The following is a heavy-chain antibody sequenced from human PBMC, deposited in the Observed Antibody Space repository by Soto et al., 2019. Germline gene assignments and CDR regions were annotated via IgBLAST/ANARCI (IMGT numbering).Heavy chain of an antibody. CDR3: ARGGPGYYGSGSYYPR. V-gene: IGHV4-34*01. CDR2: IDHSGRA. CDR1: GGSFSGYY. J-gene: IGHJ4*02. Sequence: SETLSLTCAVYGGSFSGYYWTWIRQRPGKGLEWIGEIDHSGRASYNPSLKSRVTISLDTSKNQLSLKLNSVTAADTAVYYCARGGPGYYGSGSYYPRWGQGTLVTVSS. D-gene: IGHD3-10*01.